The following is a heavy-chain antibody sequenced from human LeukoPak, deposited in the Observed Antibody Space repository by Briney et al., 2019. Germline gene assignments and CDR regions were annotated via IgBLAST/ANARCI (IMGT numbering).Heavy chain of an antibody. Sequence: TGGSLRLSCAASGFTVSSNYMNWVRQAPGKGLEWVSVIYSGGSTYYADSVKGRFTISRDNSKNTLFLQMNSLRAEDTAVYYCEREAVTRNYFDYWGQGTLVTVSS. D-gene: IGHD4-17*01. CDR1: GFTVSSNY. CDR3: EREAVTRNYFDY. V-gene: IGHV3-53*01. CDR2: IYSGGST. J-gene: IGHJ4*02.